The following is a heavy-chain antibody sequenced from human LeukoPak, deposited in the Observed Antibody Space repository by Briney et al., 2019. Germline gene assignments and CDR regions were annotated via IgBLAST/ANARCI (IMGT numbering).Heavy chain of an antibody. V-gene: IGHV1-18*01. CDR3: ARNLRNYYDSSGPGDY. CDR2: TSAYNGNT. D-gene: IGHD3-22*01. Sequence: GASVKVSCKASGYTFTSYGISWVRQAPGQGLEWMGWTSAYNGNTNYAQKLQGRVTMTTDTSTSTAYMELRSLRSDDTAVYYCARNLRNYYDSSGPGDYWGQGTLVTVSS. CDR1: GYTFTSYG. J-gene: IGHJ4*02.